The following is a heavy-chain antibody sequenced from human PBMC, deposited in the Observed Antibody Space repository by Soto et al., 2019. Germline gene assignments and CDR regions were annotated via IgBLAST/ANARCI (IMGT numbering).Heavy chain of an antibody. CDR3: ARGYVGSWSHFDS. CDR2: ISDSATTT. J-gene: IGHJ4*02. V-gene: IGHV3-23*01. D-gene: IGHD2-15*01. CDR1: GFTFNNYA. Sequence: EDQLLESGGGSAQPGGSLRLSCVASGFTFNNYAMNWVRQAPGKGLEWVSSISDSATTTYYADSVKGRFTISRDNSNNTLHLQINSLRAEDTTVYFCARGYVGSWSHFDSWGQGTLVTVSS.